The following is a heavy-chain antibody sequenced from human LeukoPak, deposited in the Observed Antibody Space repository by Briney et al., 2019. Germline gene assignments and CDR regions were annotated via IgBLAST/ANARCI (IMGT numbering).Heavy chain of an antibody. Sequence: PSETLSLTCNVSGGSISSYYWSWIRQPAGKGLEWIGRIYSSGSTNYNPSLKSRVSTSVDTSKNQFSLNLSFVTAADTAVYYCARGYGAGHYFDYWGQGTPVTVSS. CDR3: ARGYGAGHYFDY. CDR1: GGSISSYY. J-gene: IGHJ4*02. CDR2: IYSSGST. D-gene: IGHD6-19*01. V-gene: IGHV4-4*07.